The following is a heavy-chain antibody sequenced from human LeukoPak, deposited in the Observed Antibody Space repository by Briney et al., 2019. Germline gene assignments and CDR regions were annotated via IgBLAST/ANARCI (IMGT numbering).Heavy chain of an antibody. J-gene: IGHJ4*02. V-gene: IGHV1-8*03. Sequence: PRASVKVSCKASGYTFTGYYMHWVRQAPGQGLEWMGWMNPNSGNSGYAQKFQGRVTITADKSTSTAYMELSSLRSEDTAVYYCARGIPPGAAAGYWGQGTLVTVSS. CDR3: ARGIPPGAAAGY. CDR1: GYTFTGYY. CDR2: MNPNSGNS. D-gene: IGHD6-13*01.